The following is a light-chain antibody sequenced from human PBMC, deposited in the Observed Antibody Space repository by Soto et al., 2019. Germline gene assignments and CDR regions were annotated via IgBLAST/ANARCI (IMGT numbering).Light chain of an antibody. J-gene: IGKJ2*01. CDR2: AAS. CDR3: QQTYSPPYS. CDR1: QSIVTY. V-gene: IGKV1-39*01. Sequence: DIQMTQSPASLSASVGDRVTITCRASQSIVTYLNWYQQKPGKAPSLLVYAASSLQSGVLSRFSGSGSGTDFALTISTLQRYDFATYYGQQTYSPPYSFGQETKLEI.